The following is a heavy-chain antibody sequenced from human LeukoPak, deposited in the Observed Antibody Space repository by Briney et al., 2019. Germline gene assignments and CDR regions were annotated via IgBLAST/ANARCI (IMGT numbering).Heavy chain of an antibody. J-gene: IGHJ6*03. V-gene: IGHV3-30*02. CDR1: GFTFSSYG. CDR3: AKDPGQLAPYYYYYYMDV. Sequence: GGSLRLSCAASGFTFSSYGMHWVRQAPGKGLEWVAFIRYDGSNKYYADSVKGRFTISRDNSKNTLYLQMNSLRAEDTAVYYCAKDPGQLAPYYYYYYMDVWGKGTTVTVSS. D-gene: IGHD6-13*01. CDR2: IRYDGSNK.